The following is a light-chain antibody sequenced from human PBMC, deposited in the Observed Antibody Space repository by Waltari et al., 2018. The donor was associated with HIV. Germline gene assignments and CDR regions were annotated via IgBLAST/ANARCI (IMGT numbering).Light chain of an antibody. J-gene: IGLJ3*02. CDR1: SSAVGGYNY. CDR2: DVS. CDR3: SSYTTSSTLV. V-gene: IGLV2-14*03. Sequence: QSALTQPASVSGSPGQSITISCTATSSAVGGYNYVSWFQQHPGKATQLMSYDVSNRPSGVSNRFSGSKSGNTASLTISGLQAEDEADYYCSSYTTSSTLVFGGGTKLTV.